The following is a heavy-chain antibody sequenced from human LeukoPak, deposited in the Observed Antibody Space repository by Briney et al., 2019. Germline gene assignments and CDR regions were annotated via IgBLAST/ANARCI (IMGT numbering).Heavy chain of an antibody. J-gene: IGHJ5*02. D-gene: IGHD3-10*01. CDR1: GGSFSTFG. CDR3: AKDQGVVGSYDH. Sequence: GGSLRLSCAASGGSFSTFGMNRVRQSPGKGLEWLSFLQYDGSIEYYAESVKGRFTISRGNSRNTLFLQMNSLRVEDTALYYCAKDQGVVGSYDHWGQGTLVTVSS. CDR2: LQYDGSIE. V-gene: IGHV3-30*02.